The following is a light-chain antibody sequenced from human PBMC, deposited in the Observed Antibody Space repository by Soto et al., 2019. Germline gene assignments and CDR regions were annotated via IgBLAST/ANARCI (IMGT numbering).Light chain of an antibody. V-gene: IGLV1-47*02. CDR3: AAWDDSLSAFYV. J-gene: IGLJ1*01. CDR2: SNN. Sequence: QSLLTQPPSASGTPGQRFTISCSGSSSNIVSNYVYWYQQLPGTAPKLLIYSNNQRPSGVPDRFSGSKSGTSASLAISGLRSEDEADYYCAAWDDSLSAFYVFGTGTKVTVL. CDR1: SSNIVSNY.